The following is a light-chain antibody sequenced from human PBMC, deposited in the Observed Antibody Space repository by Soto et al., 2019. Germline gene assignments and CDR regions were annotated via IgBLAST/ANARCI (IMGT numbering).Light chain of an antibody. V-gene: IGKV3-11*01. CDR1: QSVSSY. CDR3: HQRSNWPST. CDR2: DAS. J-gene: IGKJ3*01. Sequence: EVVLTQSPATLSLSPGERATLSCRASQSVSSYLAWYQQKPGQAPRLLIYDASTRATGIPARFTGSGSGTDFTLTISSLEPEDFAVYYCHQRSNWPSTFGPGTKVDIK.